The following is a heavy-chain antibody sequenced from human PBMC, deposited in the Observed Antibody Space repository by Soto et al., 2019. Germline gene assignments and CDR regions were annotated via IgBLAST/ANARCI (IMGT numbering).Heavy chain of an antibody. CDR1: GFTFSNYA. Sequence: EVLLLESGGGLVQPGGSLRLSCAASGFTFSNYAVIWVRQAPGTGLEWVSTIYGGGDGTHYADSVKGRFTISRDNSTNTVYLQMNSLRAEDTAVYYCARNRGREPPYDSDSWGQGTLVTVSS. CDR2: IYGGGDGT. V-gene: IGHV3-23*01. CDR3: ARNRGREPPYDSDS. J-gene: IGHJ4*02.